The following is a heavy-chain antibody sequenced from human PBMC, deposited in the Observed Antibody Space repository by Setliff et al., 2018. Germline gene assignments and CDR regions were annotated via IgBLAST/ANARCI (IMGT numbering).Heavy chain of an antibody. J-gene: IGHJ4*02. CDR3: ARRDSTGFYGYSFDF. D-gene: IGHD3-22*01. CDR2: VDHSGNT. Sequence: PSETLSLTCTVSGDSISRSTYYWGWIRQSPGKGLDWIGTVDHSGNTFYNPSLKSRVTISVDTSKNQFSLKLTSVSAADTAVYYCARRDSTGFYGYSFDFWGQGTLVTVPS. V-gene: IGHV4-39*01. CDR1: GDSISRSTYY.